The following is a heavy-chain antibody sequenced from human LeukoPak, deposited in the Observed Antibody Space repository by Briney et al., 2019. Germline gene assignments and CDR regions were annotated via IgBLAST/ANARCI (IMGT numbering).Heavy chain of an antibody. CDR2: INSDGSWT. CDR3: AKDMESRDGYALDY. Sequence: AGGSLRLSCAASGNYWMHWVRQAPGKGLVWVSHINSDGSWTSYADSAKGRFTISRDNAKNSLYLQMNSLRAEDTALYYCAKDMESRDGYALDYWGQGTLVTVSS. J-gene: IGHJ4*02. V-gene: IGHV3-74*01. D-gene: IGHD5-24*01. CDR1: GNYW.